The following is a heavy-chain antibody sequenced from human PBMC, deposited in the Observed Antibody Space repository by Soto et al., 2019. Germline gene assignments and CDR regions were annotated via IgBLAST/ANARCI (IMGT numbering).Heavy chain of an antibody. CDR1: GFTLSNYW. CDR2: INYDGSEK. V-gene: IGHV3-7*05. J-gene: IGHJ4*02. CDR3: LSAGSAVS. Sequence: EVHLVESGGGLVQPGGSPRLSCAASGFTLSNYWMTWVRQAPGKGLEWVANINYDGSEKNYVDSVKGRFTISRDNTRNSLALQMNTLRAEDTAVYYCLSAGSAVSWGQGTLVTVSS. D-gene: IGHD3-10*01.